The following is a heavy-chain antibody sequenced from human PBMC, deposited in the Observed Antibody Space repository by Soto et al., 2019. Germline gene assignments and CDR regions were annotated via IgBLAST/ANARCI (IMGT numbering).Heavy chain of an antibody. J-gene: IGHJ4*02. Sequence: QITLKESGPTVVKPTETLTLTCTFSGFSLTTSGVGVGWVRQSPGKAPEWLALIYWDDDKRYSTSLNSRLIITKDTSNNPVVLTMANVDPADTATYYCAHRGLRTVVGLVTTTAVYFDFWGPGSPVVVSS. V-gene: IGHV2-5*02. D-gene: IGHD3-3*01. CDR2: IYWDDDK. CDR3: AHRGLRTVVGLVTTTAVYFDF. CDR1: GFSLTTSGVG.